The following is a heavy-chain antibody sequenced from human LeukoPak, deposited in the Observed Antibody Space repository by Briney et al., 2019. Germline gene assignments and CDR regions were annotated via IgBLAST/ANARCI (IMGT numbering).Heavy chain of an antibody. D-gene: IGHD6-25*01. CDR2: IYSGGST. Sequence: PGGSLRLSCAASGFTVSSNYMSWVRQAPGKGLEWVSVIYSGGSTYYADSVKGRFTISRDNSKNTVYLQMNSLRAEDTAVYYCARDHPAAVETYYYYYYMDVWGKGTTVTVSS. V-gene: IGHV3-66*02. J-gene: IGHJ6*03. CDR3: ARDHPAAVETYYYYYYMDV. CDR1: GFTVSSNY.